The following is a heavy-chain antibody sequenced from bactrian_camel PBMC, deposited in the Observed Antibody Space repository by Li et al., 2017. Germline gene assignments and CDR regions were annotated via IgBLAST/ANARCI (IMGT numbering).Heavy chain of an antibody. V-gene: IGHV3S55*01. CDR1: GFNFDDSD. D-gene: IGHD2*01. CDR3: AAGLKWCRQGYPTADFRY. Sequence: HVQLVESGGGSVQAGGSLRLSCITSGFNFDDSDKGWYRQVSGNECELVAAINAVSGPYYTESVKGRFTISRDNAKNTLYLQMNSLKPEDTAVYYCAAGLKWCRQGYPTADFRYLGQGTQVTVS. J-gene: IGHJ6*01. CDR2: INAVSGP.